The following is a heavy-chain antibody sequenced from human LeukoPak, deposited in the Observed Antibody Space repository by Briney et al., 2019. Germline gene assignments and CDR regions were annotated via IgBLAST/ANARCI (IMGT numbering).Heavy chain of an antibody. CDR2: ISSSGSTI. CDR3: ASGPDPMVRGVITHGEEYNWFDP. V-gene: IGHV3-11*01. D-gene: IGHD3-10*01. Sequence: GGSLRLSCAASGFTFSDYYMSWIRQAPGKGLEWVSYISSSGSTIYYADSVKGRFTISRDNAKNSLYLQMNSLRAEDTAVYYCASGPDPMVRGVITHGEEYNWFDPWGQGTLVTVSS. J-gene: IGHJ5*02. CDR1: GFTFSDYY.